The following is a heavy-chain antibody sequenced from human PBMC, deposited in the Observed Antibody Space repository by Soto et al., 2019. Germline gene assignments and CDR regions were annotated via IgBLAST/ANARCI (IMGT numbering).Heavy chain of an antibody. D-gene: IGHD6-19*01. V-gene: IGHV3-48*02. CDR2: ITSDTNTI. CDR3: ARSVEGHFDY. Sequence: GGSLILSCAASGFSVSSSHMNWVRQAPGKGLEWSSYITSDTNTIKYADSVKGRFTISRDNAKNLVYLQMNSLRDEDTAVYFCARSVEGHFDYWGQGTVVTVSS. J-gene: IGHJ4*02. CDR1: GFSVSSSH.